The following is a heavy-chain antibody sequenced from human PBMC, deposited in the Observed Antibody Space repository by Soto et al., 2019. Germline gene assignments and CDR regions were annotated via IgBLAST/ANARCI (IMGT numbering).Heavy chain of an antibody. V-gene: IGHV4-39*01. CDR2: IYYSGST. J-gene: IGHJ5*02. D-gene: IGHD6-19*01. CDR3: ARVPGVGIAVAGNWFDP. Sequence: SETLSLTCTVSGGSISSSSYYWGWIRQPPGKGLEWIGSIYYSGSTYYNPSLKSRVTISVDTSKNQFSLKLSSVTAADTAVYYCARVPGVGIAVAGNWFDPWGQGTLVTVSS. CDR1: GGSISSSSYY.